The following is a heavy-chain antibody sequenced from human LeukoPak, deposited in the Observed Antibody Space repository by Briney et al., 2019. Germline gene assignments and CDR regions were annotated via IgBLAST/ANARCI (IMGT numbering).Heavy chain of an antibody. CDR1: GGSISSYY. CDR3: VSPRGFSYGYFDY. J-gene: IGHJ4*02. V-gene: IGHV4-59*08. Sequence: SETLSLTCTVSGGSISSYYWSWIRQPPGKGLDWIGYIYYSGSTNYNPSLKSRVTISVDTSKNQFSLTLGSVSATDTAVYYCVSPRGFSYGYFDYWGQGTLVTVSS. D-gene: IGHD5-18*01. CDR2: IYYSGST.